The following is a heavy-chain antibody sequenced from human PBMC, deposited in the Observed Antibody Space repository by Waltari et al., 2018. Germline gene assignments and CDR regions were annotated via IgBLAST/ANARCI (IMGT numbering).Heavy chain of an antibody. CDR3: ANLGGSSGWYAVRADAFDI. V-gene: IGHV3-30*02. D-gene: IGHD6-19*01. CDR2: IRYDGSNK. J-gene: IGHJ3*02. Sequence: QVQLVESGGGVVQPGGSLRLSCAASGFTFSSYGMHWVRQAPGKGLEWVAFIRYDGSNKYYADSVKGRFTISRDNSKNTLYLQMNSLRAEDTAVYYCANLGGSSGWYAVRADAFDIWGQGTMVTVSS. CDR1: GFTFSSYG.